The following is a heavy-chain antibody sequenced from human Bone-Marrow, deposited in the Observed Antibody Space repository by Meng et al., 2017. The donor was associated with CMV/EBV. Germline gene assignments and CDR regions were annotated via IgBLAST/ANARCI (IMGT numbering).Heavy chain of an antibody. Sequence: GGSLRLSCAASGFSFDDYAMHWVRQAPGKGLEWVSGISWNSGSIGYADSVKGRFTISRDNSKNTLYLQMNSLRAEDTAVYYCAKDGAYGYSSSWYPLDYWGQGTLVTVSS. CDR2: ISWNSGSI. J-gene: IGHJ4*02. CDR3: AKDGAYGYSSSWYPLDY. V-gene: IGHV3-9*01. CDR1: GFSFDDYA. D-gene: IGHD6-13*01.